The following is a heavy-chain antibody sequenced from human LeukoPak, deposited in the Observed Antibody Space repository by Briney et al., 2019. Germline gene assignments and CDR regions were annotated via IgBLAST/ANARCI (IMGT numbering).Heavy chain of an antibody. Sequence: SETLSLTCTVSGGSISSYYWSWIRQPPGKGLEWIGYIYYSGSTNYNPSLKSRVAISVDTSKNQFSLKLSSVTAADTAVYYCARSVRWLPSIYYFDYWGQGTLVTVSS. CDR2: IYYSGST. J-gene: IGHJ4*02. CDR1: GGSISSYY. CDR3: ARSVRWLPSIYYFDY. D-gene: IGHD5-24*01. V-gene: IGHV4-59*01.